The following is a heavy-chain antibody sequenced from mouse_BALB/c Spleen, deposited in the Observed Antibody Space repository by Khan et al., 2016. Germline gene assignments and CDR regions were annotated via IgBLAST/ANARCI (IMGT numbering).Heavy chain of an antibody. J-gene: IGHJ4*01. V-gene: IGHV9-3-1*01. CDR3: ASQSFDGNYGGGPMDY. Sequence: QIQLVQSGPELKKPGETVKISCKASGYTFTNYGMNWVKQAPGKGLKWMGWINPYTGEPTYADDFKGRFAFSLETSASTAYLQINNPKDAETATYFRASQSFDGNYGGGPMDYWGQGTSVPVSS. D-gene: IGHD2-1*01. CDR1: GYTFTNYG. CDR2: INPYTGEP.